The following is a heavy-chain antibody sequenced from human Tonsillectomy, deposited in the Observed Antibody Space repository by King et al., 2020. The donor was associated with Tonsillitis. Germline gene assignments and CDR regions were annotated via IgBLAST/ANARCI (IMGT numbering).Heavy chain of an antibody. V-gene: IGHV3-30*18. Sequence: QLVQSGGGVVQPGRSLRLSCAASGFTFSSYGMHWVRQARGKGLEWGAVIAYGGSNKKYADSVKGRFTMSRDNSKNTLYLQMNSLRVEDTAVYYCAKEEVGFDYWGQGTLVTVSS. J-gene: IGHJ4*02. CDR1: GFTFSSYG. CDR3: AKEEVGFDY. CDR2: IAYGGSNK.